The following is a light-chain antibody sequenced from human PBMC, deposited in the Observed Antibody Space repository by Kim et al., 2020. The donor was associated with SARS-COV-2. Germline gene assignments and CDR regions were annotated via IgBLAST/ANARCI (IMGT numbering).Light chain of an antibody. CDR2: QDN. CDR3: QAWDSSTHNYV. CDR1: ELGDKY. V-gene: IGLV3-1*01. Sequence: PGQKASITCSGYELGDKYVSWYQQKPGQSPVVVIYQDNRRPSGIPERFSGSNSGNTATLTISGTQAMDEADYYCQAWDSSTHNYVFGAGTKVTVL. J-gene: IGLJ1*01.